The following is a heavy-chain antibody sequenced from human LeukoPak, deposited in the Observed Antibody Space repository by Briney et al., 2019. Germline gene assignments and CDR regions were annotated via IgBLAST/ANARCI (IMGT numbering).Heavy chain of an antibody. J-gene: IGHJ6*03. Sequence: GASVKVSCKASGYTFTSYYMHWVRQAPGQGLEWMGIINPSGGSTSYAQKFQGRVTMTRDTSTSTVYMELSSLRSEDTAVYYCARTYYDILTGNYYYYMDVWGKGTTVTVSS. CDR1: GYTFTSYY. CDR2: INPSGGST. CDR3: ARTYYDILTGNYYYYMDV. V-gene: IGHV1-46*01. D-gene: IGHD3-9*01.